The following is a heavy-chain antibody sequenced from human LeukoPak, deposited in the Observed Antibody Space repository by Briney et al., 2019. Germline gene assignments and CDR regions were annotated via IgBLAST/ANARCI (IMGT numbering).Heavy chain of an antibody. J-gene: IGHJ4*02. V-gene: IGHV4-34*01. CDR3: ARFGCSSTSCWGYFDY. CDR1: GGSLSGYY. Sequence: PSETLSLTCAVYGGSLSGYYWSWIRQPPGKGLEWIGEINHSGSTNYNPSLKSRVTISVDTSKNQFSLKLSSVTAADTAVYYCARFGCSSTSCWGYFDYWGQGTLVTVSS. CDR2: INHSGST. D-gene: IGHD2-2*01.